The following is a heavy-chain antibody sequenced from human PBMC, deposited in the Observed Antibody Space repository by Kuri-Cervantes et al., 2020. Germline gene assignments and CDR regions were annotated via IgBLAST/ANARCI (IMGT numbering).Heavy chain of an antibody. J-gene: IGHJ4*02. CDR3: ARGVESDTAMIPRY. CDR2: IYSGGST. Sequence: LSLTCAASGFTVSSNYMSWVRQAPGKGLEWVSVIYSGGSTYYADSVKGRFTISRDNSKNTLYLQMNSLRAEDTAVYYCARGVESDTAMIPRYWGQGTLVTVSS. CDR1: GFTVSSNY. V-gene: IGHV3-53*01. D-gene: IGHD5-18*01.